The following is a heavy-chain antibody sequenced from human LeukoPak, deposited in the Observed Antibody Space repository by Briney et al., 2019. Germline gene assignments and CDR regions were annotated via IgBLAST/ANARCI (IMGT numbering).Heavy chain of an antibody. D-gene: IGHD6-13*01. CDR1: GFTFSSYA. CDR2: ISGSGGST. Sequence: GGSLRLSCAASGFTFSSYAMSWVRQAPGKGLGWVSAISGSGGSTYYADSVKGRFTISRDNSKNTLYLQMNSLRAEDTAVYYCAKAKNPGYSSSWYEAGLFDYWGQGTLVTVSS. J-gene: IGHJ4*02. V-gene: IGHV3-23*01. CDR3: AKAKNPGYSSSWYEAGLFDY.